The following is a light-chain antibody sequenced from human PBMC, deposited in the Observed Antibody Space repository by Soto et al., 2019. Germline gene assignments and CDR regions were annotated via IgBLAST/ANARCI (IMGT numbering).Light chain of an antibody. Sequence: DIQMTQSPSTLSASVGDRVTITCRASQSISSWLAWYHQKPGKAPKLLIYKASSLESGVPSRFSGSGSGTAFTLTISSLQPDDFATYYCQQYDSYSSWTFGQGTKVEIK. CDR2: KAS. CDR3: QQYDSYSSWT. J-gene: IGKJ1*01. V-gene: IGKV1-5*03. CDR1: QSISSW.